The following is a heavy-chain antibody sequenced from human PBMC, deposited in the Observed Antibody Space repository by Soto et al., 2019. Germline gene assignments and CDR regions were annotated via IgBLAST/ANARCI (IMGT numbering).Heavy chain of an antibody. J-gene: IGHJ4*02. CDR2: IHYSGST. CDR1: GGSISSSSYY. Sequence: QLQLQESGPGLVKPSETLSLTCTVSGGSISSSSYYWGWIRQPPGKGLEWMGSIHYSGSTYHNPSLKGRVTISVDSSKNQFSLKLSSVTAADTAVYYCARRASGWYHDYWGQGTLVTVSS. V-gene: IGHV4-39*01. D-gene: IGHD6-19*01. CDR3: ARRASGWYHDY.